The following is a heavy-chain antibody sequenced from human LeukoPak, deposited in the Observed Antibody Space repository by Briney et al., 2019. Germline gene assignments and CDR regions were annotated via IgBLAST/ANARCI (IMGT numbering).Heavy chain of an antibody. D-gene: IGHD6-13*01. V-gene: IGHV3-9*01. CDR3: AKGSWYYFDY. CDR1: GFTFDDYA. Sequence: GGSLRLSCAASGFTFDDYAVHWVRQAPGKGLEWVSGISWNSGSIGYADSVKGRFTISRDNAKNSLYLQMNSLRAEDTALYYCAKGSWYYFDYWGQGTLVTVSS. CDR2: ISWNSGSI. J-gene: IGHJ4*02.